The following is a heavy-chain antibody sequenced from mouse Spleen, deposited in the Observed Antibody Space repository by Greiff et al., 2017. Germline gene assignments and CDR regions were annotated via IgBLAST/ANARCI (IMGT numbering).Heavy chain of an antibody. D-gene: IGHD2-13*01. V-gene: IGHV1-26*01. CDR3: ARSLYYGDSYFDY. Sequence: EVQLQQSGPELVKPGASVKISCKASGYTFTDYYMNWVKQSHGKSLEWIGDINPNNGGTSYNQKFKGKATLTVDKSSSTAYMELRSLTSEDSAVYYCARSLYYGDSYFDYWGQGTTLTVSS. CDR2: INPNNGGT. J-gene: IGHJ2*01. CDR1: GYTFTDYY.